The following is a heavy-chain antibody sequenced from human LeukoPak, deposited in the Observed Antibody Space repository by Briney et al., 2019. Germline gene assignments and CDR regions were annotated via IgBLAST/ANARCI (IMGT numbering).Heavy chain of an antibody. J-gene: IGHJ4*02. CDR3: ARGGGNDYDTSGYYYLAAY. D-gene: IGHD3-22*01. CDR2: IKKDGSDK. CDR1: GFTFSSYW. Sequence: GGSLRLSCAASGFTFSSYWMNWVRQAPGKGLEWVANIKKDGSDKNYVDSVKGRFTISRDNAKNSLFLQMNSLRAEDTAVYYCARGGGNDYDTSGYYYLAAYWGQGTLVTVSS. V-gene: IGHV3-7*01.